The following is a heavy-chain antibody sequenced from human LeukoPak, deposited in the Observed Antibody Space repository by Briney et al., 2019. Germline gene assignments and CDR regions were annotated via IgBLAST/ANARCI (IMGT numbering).Heavy chain of an antibody. J-gene: IGHJ4*02. CDR3: AREVAAAYYFDY. CDR2: IYYSGST. V-gene: IGHV4-30-4*08. Sequence: SQTLSLTCTVSGGSISSGDYYWSWIPQPPGKGLEWIRYIYYSGSTYYNPSLKSRVTTSEDTSKNQFSLKLSSVTAADTAVYYCAREVAAAYYFDYWGQGTLVTVSS. D-gene: IGHD6-13*01. CDR1: GGSISSGDYY.